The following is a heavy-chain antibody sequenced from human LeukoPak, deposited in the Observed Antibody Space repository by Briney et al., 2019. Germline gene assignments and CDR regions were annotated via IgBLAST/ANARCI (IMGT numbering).Heavy chain of an antibody. V-gene: IGHV4-39*07. J-gene: IGHJ6*03. CDR3: ARDRHCYDGSGYYYYYYMDV. D-gene: IGHD3-22*01. Sequence: SETLSLTCTVSGGSISSSSYYWGWIRQPPGRGLEWIGNLYYSGSTYYNPSLKSRATISLDTSKNQFSLKLSSVTAADTAVYYCARDRHCYDGSGYYYYYYMDVWGKGTTVTVSS. CDR1: GGSISSSSYY. CDR2: LYYSGST.